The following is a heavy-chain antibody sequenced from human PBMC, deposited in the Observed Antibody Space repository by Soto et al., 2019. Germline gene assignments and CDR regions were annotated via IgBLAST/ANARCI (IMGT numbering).Heavy chain of an antibody. Sequence: QVQLVQSGAEVKKPGSSVKVSCKAPGGTFSSYAISWVRQAPGQGLEWMGGIIPIFGTAKYAQKFQGRVTITADESTSTGDNELSSRRSEDTAVYYCARSQRGSSSLDIYYYYYYGMDVWGQGTTVTVSS. J-gene: IGHJ6*02. V-gene: IGHV1-69*01. D-gene: IGHD2-15*01. CDR1: GGTFSSYA. CDR3: ARSQRGSSSLDIYYYYYYGMDV. CDR2: IIPIFGTA.